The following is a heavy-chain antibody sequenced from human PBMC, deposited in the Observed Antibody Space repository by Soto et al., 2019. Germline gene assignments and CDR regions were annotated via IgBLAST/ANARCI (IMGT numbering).Heavy chain of an antibody. CDR2: ISDSGTGT. Sequence: VQILESWGGLVQPGGALRLSCAASGFTFSSYAMYWVRQAPGKGLAWVSGISDSGTGTYYADSVKGRFTISRDNSKNTVYLQMKSLRAENTAVYYCAKDHTVVIRDAFDIGGKGTMVNVSS. J-gene: IGHJ3*02. V-gene: IGHV3-23*01. CDR1: GFTFSSYA. CDR3: AKDHTVVIRDAFDI. D-gene: IGHD3-22*01.